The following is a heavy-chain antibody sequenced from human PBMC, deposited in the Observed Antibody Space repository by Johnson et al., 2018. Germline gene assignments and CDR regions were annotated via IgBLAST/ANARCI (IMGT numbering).Heavy chain of an antibody. Sequence: QVQLQQWGAGLLRPSETLSLTCAVYGGSFVGYYWSWIRQPPGKGLEWSGEINQSGRTNYNPSLKRRVTISVDTSKNQFSPKLTSVTAADTAVYYCAGGELVYFGGDCYSGYFHHWGEGTLVTVSP. D-gene: IGHD2-21*02. CDR2: INQSGRT. CDR3: AGGELVYFGGDCYSGYFHH. CDR1: GGSFVGYY. J-gene: IGHJ1*01. V-gene: IGHV4-34*01.